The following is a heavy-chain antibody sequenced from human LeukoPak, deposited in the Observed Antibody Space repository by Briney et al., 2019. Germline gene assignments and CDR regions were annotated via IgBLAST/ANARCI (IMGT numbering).Heavy chain of an antibody. Sequence: PGGSLRLSCAASGFTFSSYGMHWVRQAPGKGLEWVAVIWYDGSNKYYADSVKGRFTISRDNSKNTLYLQMNSLRAEDTAVYYCARDSRRSGSYHYWGQGTLVTVSS. CDR1: GFTFSSYG. V-gene: IGHV3-30*19. D-gene: IGHD1-26*01. CDR2: IWYDGSNK. CDR3: ARDSRRSGSYHY. J-gene: IGHJ4*02.